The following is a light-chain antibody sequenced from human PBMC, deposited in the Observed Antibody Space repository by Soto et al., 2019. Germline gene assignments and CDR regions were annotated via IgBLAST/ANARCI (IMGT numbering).Light chain of an antibody. CDR3: QQSYSAPRT. V-gene: IGKV1-39*01. Sequence: DIRMTQSPSSLPASVGDRISITCRASQSIGTYLSWYQQKPGKAPKLLIYGASNLQSGVPSRFSGSGSETGFTLTISSLQPEDFATYYCQQSYSAPRTFGQGTKVDIK. J-gene: IGKJ2*01. CDR2: GAS. CDR1: QSIGTY.